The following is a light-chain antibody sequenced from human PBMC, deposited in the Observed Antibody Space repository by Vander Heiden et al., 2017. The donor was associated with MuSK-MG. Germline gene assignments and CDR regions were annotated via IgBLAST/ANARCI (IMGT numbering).Light chain of an antibody. J-gene: IGKJ3*01. CDR2: WAS. V-gene: IGKV4-1*01. CDR3: QQYYSTPFT. Sequence: IVMTQSPDSLAVSLGERATINCKSSQSVLYSSNNKNYIAWYQQKPGQPPKLLIYWASTRESGVPDRFSDSGSATDFTLTISSLQAEDVAVYDCQQYYSTPFTFGRGTKVDIK. CDR1: QSVLYSSNNKNY.